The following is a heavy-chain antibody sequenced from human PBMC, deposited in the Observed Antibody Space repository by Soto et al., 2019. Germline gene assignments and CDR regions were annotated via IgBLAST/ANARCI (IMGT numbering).Heavy chain of an antibody. J-gene: IGHJ4*02. D-gene: IGHD4-4*01. Sequence: GGSLRLSWSASGFTFRSYAMSWVRQAPGKGLEWVSAISGSGGSTYYADSVKGRFTISRDNSKNTLYLQMNSLRAEDTAVYYCASIDYSNYYFDYWGQGTLVTVSS. V-gene: IGHV3-23*01. CDR2: ISGSGGST. CDR3: ASIDYSNYYFDY. CDR1: GFTFRSYA.